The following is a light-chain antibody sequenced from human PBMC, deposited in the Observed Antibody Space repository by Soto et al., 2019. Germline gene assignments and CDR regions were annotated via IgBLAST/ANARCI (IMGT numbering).Light chain of an antibody. V-gene: IGLV1-47*02. CDR3: SAWDERLRGLV. CDR1: SSSIGSNS. CDR2: GNN. Sequence: QSVLTQPPSASGTPGQRVTISCSGSSSSIGSNSVNWFQQLPGTAPKVLSYGNNQRPSGVPDRFSGSKSGTSASLAISGLRSEDEADYYCSAWDERLRGLVFGGGTKVTVL. J-gene: IGLJ2*01.